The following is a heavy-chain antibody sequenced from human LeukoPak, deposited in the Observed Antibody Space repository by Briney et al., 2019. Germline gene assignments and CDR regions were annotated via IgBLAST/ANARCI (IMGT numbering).Heavy chain of an antibody. V-gene: IGHV3-23*01. D-gene: IGHD1-26*01. CDR2: IAGTDGTT. J-gene: IGHJ1*01. CDR3: AKSVSPTRHFQH. CDR1: GFTFSSYS. Sequence: GGSLRLSCAASGFTFSSYSMSWVRQAPGKGLEWVSIIAGTDGTTFYADPVKGHFTISRDNSRNTVYLQMSSLRAEDTAIYYCAKSVSPTRHFQHWGQGTLVTVSS.